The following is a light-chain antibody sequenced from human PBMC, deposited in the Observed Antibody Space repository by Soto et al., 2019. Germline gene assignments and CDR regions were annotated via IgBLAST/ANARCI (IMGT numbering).Light chain of an antibody. Sequence: DIQMTQSPSSLSASVGDRVTITCRASQGISNYLAWYQQKPGKVPKLLIYAASTLQSGVPSRFSGSGSGTDFTLTIISRQPEDVATYYCQKYNSAPPWTFGQGTKVEIK. CDR2: AAS. V-gene: IGKV1-27*01. J-gene: IGKJ1*01. CDR3: QKYNSAPPWT. CDR1: QGISNY.